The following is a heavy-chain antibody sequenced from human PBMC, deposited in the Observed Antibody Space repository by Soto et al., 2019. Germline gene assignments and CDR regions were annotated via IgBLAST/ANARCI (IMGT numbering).Heavy chain of an antibody. D-gene: IGHD4-4*01. CDR3: AKDISRYSNLGAFDI. CDR1: GFTFDDYA. Sequence: EVQLVESGGGLVQPGRSLRLSCAASGFTFDDYAMHWVRQAPGKGLEWVSGISWNSGSIGYADSVKGRFTISRDNAKNSLYLQMNSLRAEATALYYCAKDISRYSNLGAFDIGGQGTMVTVSS. V-gene: IGHV3-9*01. J-gene: IGHJ3*02. CDR2: ISWNSGSI.